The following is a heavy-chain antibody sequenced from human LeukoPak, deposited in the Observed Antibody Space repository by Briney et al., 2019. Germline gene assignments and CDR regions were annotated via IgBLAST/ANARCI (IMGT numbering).Heavy chain of an antibody. CDR2: IKQDGSEK. CDR1: GLSFRDYA. CDR3: ARGWHTADY. V-gene: IGHV3-7*01. J-gene: IGHJ4*02. Sequence: GGSLRLSCAASGLSFRDYAMSWVRQAPGKGLEWVANIKQDGSEKYYVDSVKGRFTISRDNAKNSLYLQMNSLRAEDTAVYYCARGWHTADYWGQGTLVTVSS. D-gene: IGHD5-18*01.